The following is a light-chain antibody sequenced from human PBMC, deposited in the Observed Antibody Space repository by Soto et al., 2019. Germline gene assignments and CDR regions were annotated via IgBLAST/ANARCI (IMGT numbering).Light chain of an antibody. Sequence: EIVLTQSPGTLSLSPGERATLSCRARQSVSSSYLAWYQQKPGQAPRLLIYGASSRATGIPDRFSGSGSGTDFTLTISRLEPEDFAVYYCQPYGSSLPFGGGTKVEIK. CDR1: QSVSSSY. J-gene: IGKJ4*01. V-gene: IGKV3-20*01. CDR2: GAS. CDR3: QPYGSSLP.